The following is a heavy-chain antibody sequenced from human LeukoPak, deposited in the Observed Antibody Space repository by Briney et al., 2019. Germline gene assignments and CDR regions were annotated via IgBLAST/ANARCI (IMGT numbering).Heavy chain of an antibody. V-gene: IGHV4-34*12. CDR3: ATQILLCHYY. Sequence: SETLSLTCAVYGGSFSGYYWSWIRQPPGKGLEWIGTIFYSGTTYYNPSLKSRVTISVDTSSNQFSLNLTSVTAADTAMYYCATQILLCHYYWGQGTLVTVSS. CDR1: GGSFSGYY. J-gene: IGHJ4*02. CDR2: IFYSGTT. D-gene: IGHD3-10*01.